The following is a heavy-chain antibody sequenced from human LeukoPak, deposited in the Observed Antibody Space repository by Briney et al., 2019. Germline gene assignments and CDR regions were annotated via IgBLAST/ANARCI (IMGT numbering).Heavy chain of an antibody. V-gene: IGHV1-3*01. D-gene: IGHD3-10*01. CDR1: GYTFTSYA. CDR2: INAGNGNT. Sequence: ASVKVSCKASGYTFTSYAMHWVRQAPGQRLEWMGWINAGNGNTKYSQKFQGRVTITRDTSASTAYMGLSSLRSEDTAVYYCAREDTMVRVGFDYWGQGTLVTVSS. CDR3: AREDTMVRVGFDY. J-gene: IGHJ4*02.